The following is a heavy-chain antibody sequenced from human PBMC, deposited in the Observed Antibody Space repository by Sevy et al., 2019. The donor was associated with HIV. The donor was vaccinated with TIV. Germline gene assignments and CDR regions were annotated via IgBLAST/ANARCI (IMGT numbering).Heavy chain of an antibody. Sequence: GESLKISCKGSGYSFSSYWIGWVRQMPGKGLEWMGIIYPGDSDTRYSPSFGGQVTISVDNSISTAYLQWRSLRASDTTMYYCARPHYYDVGGLPTRGAFDVWGQGTMVTVSS. V-gene: IGHV5-51*01. CDR2: IYPGDSDT. CDR3: ARPHYYDVGGLPTRGAFDV. D-gene: IGHD3-22*01. J-gene: IGHJ3*01. CDR1: GYSFSSYW.